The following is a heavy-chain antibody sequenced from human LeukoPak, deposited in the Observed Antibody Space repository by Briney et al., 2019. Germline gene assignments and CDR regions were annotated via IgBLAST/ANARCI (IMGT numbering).Heavy chain of an antibody. J-gene: IGHJ4*02. V-gene: IGHV3-30*18. Sequence: GGSLRLSCAASGFTFSSYGMHWVRQAPGKGLEWVAVISYDGSNKYYADSVKGRFTISRDNSKNTLYLQMNSLRADDTAVYYCAKDGSYYFDYWGQGTLVTVSS. CDR1: GFTFSSYG. CDR2: ISYDGSNK. CDR3: AKDGSYYFDY.